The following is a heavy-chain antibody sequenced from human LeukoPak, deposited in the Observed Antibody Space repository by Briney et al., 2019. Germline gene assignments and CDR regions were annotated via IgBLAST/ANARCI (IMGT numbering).Heavy chain of an antibody. Sequence: GGSLRLSCAASGFTFSSYWMSWVRQAPGKGLEWVADIKQDGSDKYYVDSVKGRFTISRDNAKNTLYLQMNSLRAEDTAVYYCARDPRYYYYDSSGYFDYWGQETLVTVSS. CDR1: GFTFSSYW. CDR2: IKQDGSDK. CDR3: ARDPRYYYYDSSGYFDY. V-gene: IGHV3-7*03. D-gene: IGHD3-22*01. J-gene: IGHJ4*02.